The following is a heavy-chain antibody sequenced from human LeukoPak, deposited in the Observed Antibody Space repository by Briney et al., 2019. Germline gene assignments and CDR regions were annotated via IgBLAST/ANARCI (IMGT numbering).Heavy chain of an antibody. J-gene: IGHJ4*02. V-gene: IGHV3-74*01. Sequence: GGSLRLSCGASGFTFSSYWMHWVRQAPGKGLVWVSRINNDGSSTSYADSVQGRFTISRDNAKNTLYLQMNSLRAEDTAVYYCARVLHKRNYDSSTYYGYWGQGTLVTVSS. CDR1: GFTFSSYW. D-gene: IGHD3-22*01. CDR2: INNDGSST. CDR3: ARVLHKRNYDSSTYYGY.